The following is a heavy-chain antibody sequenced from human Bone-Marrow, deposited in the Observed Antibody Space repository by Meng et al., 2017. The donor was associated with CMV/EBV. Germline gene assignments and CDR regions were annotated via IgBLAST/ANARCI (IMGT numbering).Heavy chain of an antibody. CDR2: IYYTGNT. Sequence: CTVSGDSISRSNYYWGWIRQPPGQGLEWIGSIYYTGNTFYNPSLKSRLTISIDTSKDQFSLKLSSVTAADTAVYYCARRGVPAVNFDPWGQGTLVTVSS. CDR1: GDSISRSNYY. V-gene: IGHV4-39*01. D-gene: IGHD2-2*01. CDR3: ARRGVPAVNFDP. J-gene: IGHJ5*02.